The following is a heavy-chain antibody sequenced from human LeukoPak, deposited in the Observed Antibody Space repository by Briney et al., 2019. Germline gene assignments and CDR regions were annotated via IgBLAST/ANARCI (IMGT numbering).Heavy chain of an antibody. CDR2: ISGSGGST. Sequence: GGYLRLSCAASGFTFSSYAMSWVRQAPGKGLEWVSAISGSGGSTYYADSVKGRFTISRDNSKNTLYLQMNSLRAEDTAVYYCAKAFAVADTFDYWGQGTLVTVSS. CDR1: GFTFSSYA. D-gene: IGHD6-19*01. J-gene: IGHJ4*02. V-gene: IGHV3-23*01. CDR3: AKAFAVADTFDY.